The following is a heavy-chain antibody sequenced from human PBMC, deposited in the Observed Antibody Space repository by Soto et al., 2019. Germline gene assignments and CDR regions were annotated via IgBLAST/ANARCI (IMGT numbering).Heavy chain of an antibody. Sequence: EVQLVESGGGLVKPGGSLRLSCAASGFTFSNAWMNWVRQAPGKGLEWVGHIKSKTDGGTTDYAAPVKGRFTISRDDSKNTLYLQMNSLKTEDTAVYYCTTDLLEGRTVTTIWYFDLWGRGTLVTVSS. CDR2: IKSKTDGGTT. CDR1: GFTFSNAW. V-gene: IGHV3-15*07. J-gene: IGHJ2*01. CDR3: TTDLLEGRTVTTIWYFDL. D-gene: IGHD4-17*01.